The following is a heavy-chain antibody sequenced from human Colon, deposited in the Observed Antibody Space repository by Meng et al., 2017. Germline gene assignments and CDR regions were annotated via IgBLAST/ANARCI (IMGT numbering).Heavy chain of an antibody. V-gene: IGHV6-1*01. J-gene: IGHJ4*02. CDR1: GDSVSSYSAA. CDR2: TYYRSRWYN. D-gene: IGHD3-22*01. Sequence: QVQLQQSGPGLVKPSQTLPPTCAIPGDSVSSYSAAWDWIRQSPSRGLEWLGRTYYRSRWYNDYAVSLKGRITITPDTSKNLFSLHLNSVTPEDTAIYYCARDLSSARYYFDNWGQGILVTVSS. CDR3: ARDLSSARYYFDN.